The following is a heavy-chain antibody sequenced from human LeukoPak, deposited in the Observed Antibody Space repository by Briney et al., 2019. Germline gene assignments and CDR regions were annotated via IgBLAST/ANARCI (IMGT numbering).Heavy chain of an antibody. CDR3: ARLAGILTGYYRSYYFDY. J-gene: IGHJ4*02. Sequence: PSETLSLTCAVYGGSFSGYYWSWIRQPPGKGLEWIGEINHSGSTNYNPSLKSRVTISVDTSKNQFSLKLSSVTAADTAVYYCARLAGILTGYYRSYYFDYWGQGTLVTVSS. CDR2: INHSGST. D-gene: IGHD3-9*01. CDR1: GGSFSGYY. V-gene: IGHV4-34*01.